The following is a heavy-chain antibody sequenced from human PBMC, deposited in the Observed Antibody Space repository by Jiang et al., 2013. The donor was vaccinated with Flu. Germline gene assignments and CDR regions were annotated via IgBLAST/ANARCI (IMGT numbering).Heavy chain of an antibody. Sequence: LKSRVTISVDTSKNQFSLKLSSVTAADTAVYYCARGTRGTWPHFDLWGRGTLVTVSS. CDR3: ARGTRGTWPHFDL. V-gene: IGHV4-31*02. D-gene: IGHD3-10*01. J-gene: IGHJ2*01.